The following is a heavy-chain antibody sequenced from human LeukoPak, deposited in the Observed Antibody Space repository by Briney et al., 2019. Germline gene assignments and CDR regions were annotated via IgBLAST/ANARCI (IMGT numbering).Heavy chain of an antibody. J-gene: IGHJ6*02. CDR3: ASGGPGMGYYYDSSGQDREIYYYDGMDV. Sequence: SVKVSCKPSGGTFSGYAISWVGQAPGQGLEWMGVVIPIFGTANYAQKFKGRVTITADESTSTAYMELSSLRSEDTAVYYCASGGPGMGYYYDSSGQDREIYYYDGMDVWGQGTTVTVSS. V-gene: IGHV1-69*13. CDR1: GGTFSGYA. CDR2: VIPIFGTA. D-gene: IGHD3-22*01.